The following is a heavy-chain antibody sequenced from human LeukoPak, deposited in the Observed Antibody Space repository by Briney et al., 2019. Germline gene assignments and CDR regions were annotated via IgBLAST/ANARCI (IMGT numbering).Heavy chain of an antibody. V-gene: IGHV4-34*01. J-gene: IGHJ6*04. CDR3: ARGPSFDV. Sequence: SETLSLTCAVYGGSFSGYYWSWIRQPPGKGLEWIGEINHSGSTNYNPSLKSRVTISVDTSKNQFSLKLSSVTAADTAVYYCARGPSFDVWGKGATVTVSS. D-gene: IGHD2-2*01. CDR1: GGSFSGYY. CDR2: INHSGST.